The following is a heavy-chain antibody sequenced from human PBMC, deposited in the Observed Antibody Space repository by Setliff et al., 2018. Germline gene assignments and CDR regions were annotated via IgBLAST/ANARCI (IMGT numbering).Heavy chain of an antibody. CDR3: ARGGLRWFNFDY. Sequence: SETLSLTCAVSGGSISSGGYSWSWIRQPPGKGLEWIGYIYYSGSTYYNPSLKSRVTISVDTSKNQFSLKLSSVTAADTAVYYCARGGLRWFNFDYWGQGTLVTVSS. V-gene: IGHV4-30-2*05. D-gene: IGHD4-17*01. CDR1: GGSISSGGYS. CDR2: IYYSGST. J-gene: IGHJ4*02.